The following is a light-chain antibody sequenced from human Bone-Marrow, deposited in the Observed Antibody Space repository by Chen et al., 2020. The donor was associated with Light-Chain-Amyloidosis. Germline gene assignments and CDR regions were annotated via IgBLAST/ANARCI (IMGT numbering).Light chain of an antibody. J-gene: IGKJ4*02. V-gene: IGKV3-20*01. CDR2: GSS. CDR3: QQYGSSPVT. CDR1: QYISSNY. Sequence: EIVLTQSPGTLSLSPGEGANLSCRASQYISSNYLTWYQQKLRQAPRLLIYGSSSRGTGVPDRLTVSGSGTDFTLNIKSLEPGGFEMEYRQQYGSSPVTSGGGTNVEIK.